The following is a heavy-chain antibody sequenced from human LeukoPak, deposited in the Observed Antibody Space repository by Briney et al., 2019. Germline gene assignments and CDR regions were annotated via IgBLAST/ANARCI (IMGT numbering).Heavy chain of an antibody. J-gene: IGHJ4*02. V-gene: IGHV3-7*03. CDR1: GFTFRSYW. D-gene: IGHD5-18*01. CDR3: ARDHNYGSDY. Sequence: GGSLRLSCAASGFTFRSYWMSWVRQAPGKGLEWVANIKEDGSEKYYVDSVKGRFTISRDSAKNSLYLQMNSLRVEDTAVYYCARDHNYGSDYWGQGTLITVSS. CDR2: IKEDGSEK.